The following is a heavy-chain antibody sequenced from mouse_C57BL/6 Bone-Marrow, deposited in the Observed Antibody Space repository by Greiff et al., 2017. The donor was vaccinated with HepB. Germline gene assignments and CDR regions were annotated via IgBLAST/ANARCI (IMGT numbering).Heavy chain of an antibody. Sequence: EVNVVESGGGLVKPGGSLKLSCAASGFTFSSYAMSWVRQTPEKRLEWVATISDGGSYTYYPDNVKGRFTISRDNAKNNLYLQMSHLKSEDTAMYYCARVLPTIIFDYWGQGTTLTVSS. CDR1: GFTFSSYA. V-gene: IGHV5-4*03. J-gene: IGHJ2*01. CDR3: ARVLPTIIFDY. D-gene: IGHD2-12*01. CDR2: ISDGGSYT.